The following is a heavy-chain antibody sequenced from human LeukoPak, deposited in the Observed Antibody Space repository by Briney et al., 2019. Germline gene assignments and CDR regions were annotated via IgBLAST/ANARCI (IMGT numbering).Heavy chain of an antibody. V-gene: IGHV3-33*01. CDR3: ATGVLLWFGGTPGNDY. D-gene: IGHD3-10*01. Sequence: GRSLRLSCAASGFTFSNYGMHWVRQAPGKGLEWVAVIWYDGSNKYYADSVKGRFTISRDNSKNTLYLQMNSLRSEDTAVYYCATGVLLWFGGTPGNDYWGQGTLVTVSS. CDR2: IWYDGSNK. CDR1: GFTFSNYG. J-gene: IGHJ4*02.